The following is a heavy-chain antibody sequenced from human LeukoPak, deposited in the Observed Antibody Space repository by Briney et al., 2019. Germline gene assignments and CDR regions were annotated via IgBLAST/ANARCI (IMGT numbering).Heavy chain of an antibody. D-gene: IGHD3-22*01. V-gene: IGHV1-18*01. CDR3: ARAAYYYDSSGYHSHTEPPSN. CDR2: ISDYNGNT. CDR1: GYTFTSYG. J-gene: IGHJ4*02. Sequence: GASVKVSCKASGYTFTSYGISWVRQAPGQGLEWMGWISDYNGNTNYAQKLQGRVTMTTDTSTSTAYMELRSLRSDDTAVYYCARAAYYYDSSGYHSHTEPPSNWGQGTLVTVSS.